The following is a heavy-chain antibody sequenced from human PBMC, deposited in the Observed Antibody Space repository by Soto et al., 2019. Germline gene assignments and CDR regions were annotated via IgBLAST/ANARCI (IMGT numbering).Heavy chain of an antibody. J-gene: IGHJ6*02. CDR1: GFTFSSYG. CDR3: AKRAHSTGDYDGMDV. V-gene: IGHV3-30*18. D-gene: IGHD6-19*01. Sequence: QVQLVESGGGVVQPGRSLRLSCAASGFTFSSYGMHWVRQAPGKGLEWVALISSDGSNEYDADSVKGRFAISRDNSKTRLHLQMNSLRAEDTALYYCAKRAHSTGDYDGMDVWGQGSTVTVSS. CDR2: ISSDGSNE.